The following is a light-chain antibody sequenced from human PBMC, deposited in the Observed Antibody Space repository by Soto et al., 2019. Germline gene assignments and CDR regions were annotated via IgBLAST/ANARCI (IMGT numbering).Light chain of an antibody. V-gene: IGLV2-11*01. CDR1: SSDVGGYNF. CDR2: DVS. J-gene: IGLJ3*02. Sequence: QAVLTQPRSVSGSPGQSVTISSTGTSSDVGGYNFVSWYQQHPGKAPKLMIYDVSKRPSGVPDRFSGSKSGNTASLTISGRQAEDEADYYCCSYAGSYTWVFGGGTKLTVL. CDR3: CSYAGSYTWV.